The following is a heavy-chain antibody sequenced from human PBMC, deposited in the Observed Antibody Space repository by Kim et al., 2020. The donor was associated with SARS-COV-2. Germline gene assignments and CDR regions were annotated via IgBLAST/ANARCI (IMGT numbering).Heavy chain of an antibody. D-gene: IGHD6-13*01. Sequence: SETLSLTCTVSGGSISSYYWSWIRQPPGKGLEWIGYIYYSGSTNYNPSLKSRVTISVDTSKNQFSLKLSSVTAADTAVYYCARDGQYSSSWYHHREAENAFDIWGQGTMVTVSS. J-gene: IGHJ3*02. CDR3: ARDGQYSSSWYHHREAENAFDI. V-gene: IGHV4-59*13. CDR1: GGSISSYY. CDR2: IYYSGST.